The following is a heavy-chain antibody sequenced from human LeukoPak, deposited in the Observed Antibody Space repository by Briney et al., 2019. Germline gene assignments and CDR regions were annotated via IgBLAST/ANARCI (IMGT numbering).Heavy chain of an antibody. J-gene: IGHJ6*03. CDR1: GGSISSYY. D-gene: IGHD3-3*01. V-gene: IGHV4-59*01. CDR3: ARVERFWSGYYTEYYYYYMDV. CDR2: IYYSGST. Sequence: SETLSLTCTVSGGSISSYYWSWIRQPPGKGLEWIGYIYYSGSTNYNPSLKSRVTISVDTSKNQFSLKLSSVTAADTAVYYCARVERFWSGYYTEYYYYYMDVWGKGTTVTVSS.